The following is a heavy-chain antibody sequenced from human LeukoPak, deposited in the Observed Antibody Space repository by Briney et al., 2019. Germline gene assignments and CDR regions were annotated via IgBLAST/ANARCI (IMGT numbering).Heavy chain of an antibody. CDR1: GFTLTSYA. Sequence: GGSLRLSCAASGFTLTSYAMHWVRQAPGKGLEWVAFIRYDGSNKYYADSVKGRFTISRDNSKNTLYLQMNSLRAEDTAVYYCAKDRVAATGTFDCWGQGTLVTVSS. V-gene: IGHV3-30*02. CDR2: IRYDGSNK. D-gene: IGHD6-13*01. J-gene: IGHJ4*02. CDR3: AKDRVAATGTFDC.